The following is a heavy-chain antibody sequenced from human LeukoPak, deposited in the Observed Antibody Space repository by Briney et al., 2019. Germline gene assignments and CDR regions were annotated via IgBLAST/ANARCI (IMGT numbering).Heavy chain of an antibody. CDR3: ARAVRGTPFDY. J-gene: IGHJ4*02. Sequence: GGSLRLSCAASGFTFSSYWMHWVRQAPGKGLVWVSRINSDGSITTYADSVRGRFTISRDNAKNTLYLQMNSLRAEDTAVYYCARAVRGTPFDYWGQGTLVTVSS. D-gene: IGHD3-10*01. CDR2: INSDGSIT. CDR1: GFTFSSYW. V-gene: IGHV3-74*01.